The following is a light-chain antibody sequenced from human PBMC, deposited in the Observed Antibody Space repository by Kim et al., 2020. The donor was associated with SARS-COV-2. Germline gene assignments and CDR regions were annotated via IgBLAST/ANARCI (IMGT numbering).Light chain of an antibody. CDR2: LNSDGSH. Sequence: QPVLTQSPSASASLGASVKLTCTLSSGHSSYAIAWHQQQPEKGPRYLIYLNSDGSHSKGDGIPDRFSGSSSGAERYLTISSLQSEDEADYYCQTWGTGIQVFGGGTQLTVL. CDR1: SGHSSYA. CDR3: QTWGTGIQV. J-gene: IGLJ3*02. V-gene: IGLV4-69*01.